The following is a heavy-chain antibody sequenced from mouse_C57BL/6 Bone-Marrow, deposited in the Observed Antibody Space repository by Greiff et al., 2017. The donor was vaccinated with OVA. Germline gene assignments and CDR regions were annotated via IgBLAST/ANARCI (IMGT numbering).Heavy chain of an antibody. CDR3: ARDPLRYYRYFDV. CDR1: GYTFTDYY. D-gene: IGHD1-1*01. J-gene: IGHJ1*03. Sequence: VQLQQSGAELVRPGASVKLSCKASGYTFTDYYINWVKQRPGQGLEWIARIYPGSGNTYYNEKFKGKATLTAEKSCSTAYMQLSSLTSEDSAVYFCARDPLRYYRYFDVWGTGTTVTVSS. V-gene: IGHV1-76*01. CDR2: IYPGSGNT.